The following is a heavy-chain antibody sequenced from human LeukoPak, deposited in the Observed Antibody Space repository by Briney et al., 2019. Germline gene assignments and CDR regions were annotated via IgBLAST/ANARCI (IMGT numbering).Heavy chain of an antibody. Sequence: PSETLSLTCAVYGGSFSGYYWSWLRQPPGKGLEGIGEINHSGSTNYNPSLKSRVTISVDTSKNQFSLKLSSVTAADTAVYYCARGVTVFGVVIPHYFDYWGQGTLVTVSS. CDR3: ARGVTVFGVVIPHYFDY. V-gene: IGHV4-34*01. CDR2: INHSGST. J-gene: IGHJ4*02. D-gene: IGHD3-3*01. CDR1: GGSFSGYY.